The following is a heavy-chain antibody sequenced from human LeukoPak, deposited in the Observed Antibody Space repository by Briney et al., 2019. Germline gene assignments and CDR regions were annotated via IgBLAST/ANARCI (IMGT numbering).Heavy chain of an antibody. CDR2: ISGSGGST. CDR1: GFTFSSYA. Sequence: PGGSLRLYCAGSGFTFSSYAMSWVRQAPGHGLEWFTAISGSGGSTYYADSVKGRFTISRDNSKNSLYLQMNSMRAEDTAVYYCARADLGSCSGSSCYGHYWGQGTLVTVSS. V-gene: IGHV3-23*01. D-gene: IGHD2-15*01. CDR3: ARADLGSCSGSSCYGHY. J-gene: IGHJ4*02.